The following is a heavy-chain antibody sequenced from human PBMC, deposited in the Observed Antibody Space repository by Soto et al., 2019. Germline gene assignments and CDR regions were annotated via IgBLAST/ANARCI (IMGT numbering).Heavy chain of an antibody. D-gene: IGHD3-10*01. CDR1: GFTFSSYG. J-gene: IGHJ4*02. CDR2: ISYDGSNK. Sequence: GWSLRLSCAASGFTFSSYGMHWVRQAPGKGLEWVAVISYDGSNKYYADSVKGRFTISRDNSKNTLYLQMNSLRAEDTAVYYCAKRAGGSGSYLDYWGQGTLVTVSS. V-gene: IGHV3-30*18. CDR3: AKRAGGSGSYLDY.